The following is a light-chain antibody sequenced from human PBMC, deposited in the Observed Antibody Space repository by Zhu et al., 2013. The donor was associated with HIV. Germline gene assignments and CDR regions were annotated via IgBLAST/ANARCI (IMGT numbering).Light chain of an antibody. J-gene: IGLJ3*02. CDR1: SSDIGNNY. CDR3: AASDDSLSGVV. Sequence: QSVLTQPPSASGTPGQRVTISCSGSSSDIGNNYVYWYQQFPGTTPKLLMYRNNQRPSGVPDRFSGSKSGTSASLAISGLRSEDEAVYYCAASDDSLSGVVFGGGTKLTVL. CDR2: RNN. V-gene: IGLV1-47*01.